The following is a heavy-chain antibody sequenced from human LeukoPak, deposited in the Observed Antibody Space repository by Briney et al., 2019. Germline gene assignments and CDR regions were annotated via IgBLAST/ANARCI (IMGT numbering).Heavy chain of an antibody. CDR1: GGTFTSYA. CDR2: IIPIFGTA. D-gene: IGHD3-9*01. CDR3: ARSLYDILTGYYLFDY. J-gene: IGHJ4*02. V-gene: IGHV1-69*13. Sequence: SVKVSCKASGGTFTSYAISWVRQAPGQGLEWMGGIIPIFGTANYAQKFQGRVTITADESTSTAYMELSSLRSEDTAVYYCARSLYDILTGYYLFDYWGQGTLVTVSS.